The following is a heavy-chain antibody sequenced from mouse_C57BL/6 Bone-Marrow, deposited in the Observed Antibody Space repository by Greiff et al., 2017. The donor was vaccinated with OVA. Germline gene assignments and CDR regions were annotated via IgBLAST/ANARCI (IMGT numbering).Heavy chain of an antibody. Sequence: QVQLQQPGAELVKPGASVKMSCKASGYTFTSYWITWAKQRPGQGLEWIGDIYPGSVSTNYNEKFKSKATLTVDTSSSTAYMQLNSLTSEDSAVYYCARLYYGSPFYAMDYWGQGTSVTVSS. CDR3: ARLYYGSPFYAMDY. J-gene: IGHJ4*01. CDR2: IYPGSVST. V-gene: IGHV1-55*01. CDR1: GYTFTSYW. D-gene: IGHD1-1*01.